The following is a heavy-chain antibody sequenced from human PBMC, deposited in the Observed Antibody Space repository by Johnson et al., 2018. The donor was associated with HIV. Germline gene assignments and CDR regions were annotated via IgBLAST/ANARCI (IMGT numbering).Heavy chain of an antibody. CDR2: ISYDGSNK. J-gene: IGHJ3*02. CDR1: GFTFSSYA. D-gene: IGHD7-27*01. V-gene: IGHV3-30-3*01. CDR3: ASGDELGDDAFDI. Sequence: HVQLVESGGGVVQPGRSLRLSCAASGFTFSSYAMHWVRQAPGKGLEWVAVISYDGSNKYYADSVKGRFTISRDNSKNTLYLQMNSLRAEDTALYYCASGDELGDDAFDIWGQGTMVTVSS.